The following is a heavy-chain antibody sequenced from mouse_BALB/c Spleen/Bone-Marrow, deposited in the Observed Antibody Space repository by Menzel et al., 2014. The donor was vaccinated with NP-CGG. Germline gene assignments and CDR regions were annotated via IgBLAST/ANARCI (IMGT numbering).Heavy chain of an antibody. CDR3: ARYDYGWYFYV. CDR2: IDPANGNT. CDR1: GYPFSSYW. J-gene: IGHJ1*01. Sequence: DVKLVESGAELVRPGSSVKISCKASGYPFSSYWMNWVKQRPGQGLEWIGRIDPANGNTKYDPKFQGKATITADTSSNTAYLQLGSLTSEDTAVYYCARYDYGWYFYVWGAGTTVTVSS. D-gene: IGHD1-1*01. V-gene: IGHV14-1*02.